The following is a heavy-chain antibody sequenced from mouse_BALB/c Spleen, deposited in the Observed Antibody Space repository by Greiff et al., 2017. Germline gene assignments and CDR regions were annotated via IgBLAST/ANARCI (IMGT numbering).Heavy chain of an antibody. J-gene: IGHJ1*01. CDR3: AREYLWYFDV. CDR2: ISSGSSTI. D-gene: IGHD5-1*01. CDR1: GFTFSSFG. Sequence: EVKLMESGGGLVQPGGSRKLSCAASGFTFSSFGMHWVRQAPEKGLEWVAYISSGSSTIYYADTVKGRFTISRDNPKNTLFLQMTSLRSEDTAMYYGAREYLWYFDVWGAGTTVTVSS. V-gene: IGHV5-17*02.